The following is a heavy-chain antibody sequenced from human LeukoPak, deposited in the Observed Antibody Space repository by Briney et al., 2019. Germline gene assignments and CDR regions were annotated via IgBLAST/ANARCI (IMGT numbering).Heavy chain of an antibody. V-gene: IGHV3-9*03. J-gene: IGHJ3*02. CDR3: AKELHGVDASDI. CDR2: ITWNSASI. D-gene: IGHD5-24*01. CDR1: GFTFDDYA. Sequence: GGSLRLSCAASGFTFDDYAMHWVRQTPGKGLEWVSGITWNSASIGYADSVKGRFTISRDNAKNSLYLQMNSLRAEDMALYYCAKELHGVDASDIWGQGTMVTVSS.